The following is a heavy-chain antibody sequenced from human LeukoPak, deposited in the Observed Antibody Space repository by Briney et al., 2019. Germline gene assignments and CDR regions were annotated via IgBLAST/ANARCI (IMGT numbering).Heavy chain of an antibody. V-gene: IGHV3-48*04. CDR3: ATRPPTVTTLYY. D-gene: IGHD4-17*01. CDR2: ISTSGNTI. CDR1: GFRLSNYN. J-gene: IGHJ4*02. Sequence: GGSLRLSCAASGFRLSNYNMNWVRQTPGKGLEWISYISTSGNTIYYTDSVKGRFTVSRDNAKNAMYLQMNNLRAEDTAVYYCATRPPTVTTLYYWGQGTLVTVSS.